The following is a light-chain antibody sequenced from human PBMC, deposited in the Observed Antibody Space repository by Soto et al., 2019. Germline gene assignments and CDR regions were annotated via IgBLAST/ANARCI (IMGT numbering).Light chain of an antibody. Sequence: DIQMTQSPASLSASVGDRVTITCRASQGISNYLAWYQQKPGKVPKLLIYAASTLQSGVPSRFSGSGSGTDFTLTITSLQPEDVATYYCQKYSSVITFGQGKRLEIK. CDR2: AAS. J-gene: IGKJ5*01. CDR3: QKYSSVIT. V-gene: IGKV1-27*01. CDR1: QGISNY.